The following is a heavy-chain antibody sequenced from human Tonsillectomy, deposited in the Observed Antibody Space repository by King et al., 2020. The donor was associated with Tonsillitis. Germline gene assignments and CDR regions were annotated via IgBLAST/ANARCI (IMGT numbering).Heavy chain of an antibody. CDR2: IGSAGDT. J-gene: IGHJ4*02. V-gene: IGHV3-13*01. Sequence: VQLVESGGGLVHPGGSLRLSCAASGFTFSGYDMHWVRQAPGRGLEWVSAIGSAGDTYYPGSVKGRFTISRDNAKNFLYLQMNSLRAGDTAVYYCAREKVGQLLYDYWGQGTLVTVSS. D-gene: IGHD1-1*01. CDR3: AREKVGQLLYDY. CDR1: GFTFSGYD.